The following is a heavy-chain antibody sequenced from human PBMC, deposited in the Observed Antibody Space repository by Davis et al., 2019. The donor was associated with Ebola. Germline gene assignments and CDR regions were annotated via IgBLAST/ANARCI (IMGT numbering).Heavy chain of an antibody. V-gene: IGHV4-59*08. CDR1: GGSISTYY. D-gene: IGHD3-10*01. Sequence: SETLSLTCTVSGGSISTYYWSWIRQPPGKGLEWIGNIYYRGTTTYNPSLRSRVTISVDTLNNQFSLKLPAVTAADTATYYCARQYFTRGNYLDHWGQGALVTVSS. J-gene: IGHJ4*02. CDR3: ARQYFTRGNYLDH. CDR2: IYYRGTT.